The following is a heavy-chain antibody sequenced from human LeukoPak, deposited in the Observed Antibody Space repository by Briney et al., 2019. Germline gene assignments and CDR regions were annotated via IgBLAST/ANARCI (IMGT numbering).Heavy chain of an antibody. V-gene: IGHV3-23*01. CDR3: AKPARVGAVDY. D-gene: IGHD6-13*01. CDR1: GFTFSSYA. Sequence: GGSLRLSCAASGFTFSSYAMSWVRQAPGMGLEWVSAIRGNSGNTHYADSVKGRFPISRDNSKNTLYLQMNSLRAEGTAIYYCAKPARVGAVDYWGQGSLVTVSS. J-gene: IGHJ4*02. CDR2: IRGNSGNT.